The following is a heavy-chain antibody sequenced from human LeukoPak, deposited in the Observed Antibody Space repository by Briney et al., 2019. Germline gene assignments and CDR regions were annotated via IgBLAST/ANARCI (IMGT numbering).Heavy chain of an antibody. V-gene: IGHV4-30-2*01. CDR3: ARDQGHCSGGSCLNWFDP. Sequence: PSQTLSLTCAVSGGSISSGGYSWSWIRQPPGKGLGWIGYIYHSGSTYYNPSLKSRVTVSVDRSKNQFSLKLSSVTAADTAVYYCARDQGHCSGGSCLNWFDPWGQGTLVTASS. D-gene: IGHD2-15*01. CDR1: GGSISSGGYS. J-gene: IGHJ5*02. CDR2: IYHSGST.